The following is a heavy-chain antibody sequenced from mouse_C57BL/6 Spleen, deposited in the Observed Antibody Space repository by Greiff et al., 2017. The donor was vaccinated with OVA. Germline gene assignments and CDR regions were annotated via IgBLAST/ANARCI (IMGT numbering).Heavy chain of an antibody. Sequence: QVQLQQPGAELVKPGASVKMSCKASGYTFTSYWITWVKQRPGQGLEWIGDIYPGSGSTNYNEKFKSKATLTVDTSSSTAYMQLSSLTSEDSAVYYCARSSHYYGSSLRLYWGQGTLVTVSA. D-gene: IGHD1-1*01. V-gene: IGHV1-55*01. J-gene: IGHJ3*01. CDR1: GYTFTSYW. CDR3: ARSSHYYGSSLRLY. CDR2: IYPGSGST.